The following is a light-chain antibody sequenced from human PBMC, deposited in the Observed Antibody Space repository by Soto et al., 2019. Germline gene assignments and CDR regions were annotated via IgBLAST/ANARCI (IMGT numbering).Light chain of an antibody. CDR1: SSDVGSYNL. CDR3: CSYAGSSTYV. Sequence: QSVLTQPASVSGSPGQSITISCTGTSSDVGSYNLVSWYQQHPGKAPKLMIYEVSKRPSGVSNRFSGSKSGNTASLTISGLQAEDKADYYCCSYAGSSTYVFGTGTKVT. J-gene: IGLJ1*01. CDR2: EVS. V-gene: IGLV2-23*02.